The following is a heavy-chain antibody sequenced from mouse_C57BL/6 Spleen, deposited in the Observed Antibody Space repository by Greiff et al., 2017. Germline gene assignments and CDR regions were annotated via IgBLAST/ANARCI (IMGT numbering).Heavy chain of an antibody. CDR2: IWTGGGT. CDR3: ARNYYGYDEDYYAMDY. CDR1: GFSLTSYA. J-gene: IGHJ4*01. V-gene: IGHV2-9-1*01. Sequence: VQLQQSGPGLVAPSQSLSITCTVSGFSLTSYAISWVRQPPGKGLEWLGVIWTGGGTNYNSALKSRLSISKDNSKSQVFLKMNSLQTDDTARYYCARNYYGYDEDYYAMDYWGQGTSVTVSS. D-gene: IGHD2-2*01.